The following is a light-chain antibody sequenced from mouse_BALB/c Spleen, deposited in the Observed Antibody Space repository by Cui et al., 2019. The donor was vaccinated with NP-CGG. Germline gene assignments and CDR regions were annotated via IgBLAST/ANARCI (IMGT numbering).Light chain of an antibody. Sequence: PKESEPTTQPGETVTLTCRSSTGAVTTSNYANWVQEKPDHLFTGLIGGTNNRAPGVPARFSGSLIGDEAALTITGSQTEDEAIYFCALWYSNHWVFGGGTKLTVL. CDR2: GTN. CDR3: ALWYSNHWV. CDR1: TGAVTTSNY. J-gene: IGLJ1*01. V-gene: IGLV1*01.